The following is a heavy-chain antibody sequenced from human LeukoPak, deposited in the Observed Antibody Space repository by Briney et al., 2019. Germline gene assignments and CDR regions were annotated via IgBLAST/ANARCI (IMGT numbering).Heavy chain of an antibody. Sequence: ASVKVSCKASGGTFSSYAISWVRQAPGQGLEWMGGIIPMFGTANYAQEFQGGVTITTDESTSTAYMELSSLRSEDTAVYYCARVFARGGEISGSYYYYWGQGTLVTVSS. CDR1: GGTFSSYA. CDR3: ARVFARGGEISGSYYYY. J-gene: IGHJ4*02. D-gene: IGHD1-26*01. CDR2: IIPMFGTA. V-gene: IGHV1-69*05.